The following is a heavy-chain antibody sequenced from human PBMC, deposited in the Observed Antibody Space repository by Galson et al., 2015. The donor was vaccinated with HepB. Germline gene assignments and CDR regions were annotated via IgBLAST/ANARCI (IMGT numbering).Heavy chain of an antibody. Sequence: SLRLSCAASGFTFGFYGMHWVRQAPGKGLEWLSVIWFDGRNIGYADSVKGRFTISRDNSRNTLFLQMNGLRDEDTAVYYCARDPNYYNSGSDRPPSFDQWGQGTLVTVSS. V-gene: IGHV3-33*01. CDR1: GFTFGFYG. CDR2: IWFDGRNI. J-gene: IGHJ4*02. D-gene: IGHD3-10*01. CDR3: ARDPNYYNSGSDRPPSFDQ.